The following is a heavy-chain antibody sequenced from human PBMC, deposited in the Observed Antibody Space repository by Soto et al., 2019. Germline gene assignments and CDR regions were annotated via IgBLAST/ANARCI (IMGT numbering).Heavy chain of an antibody. Sequence: QVQLVESGGGLVEPGGSLRLSCAASGFRFSDHYMTWIRQAPGKGLEWVSKISGGGTTMYYADSVKGRFTVSRENAKNSLYLQMNSLRAEDTAVYYCAGDPYYYGSAFWGQGTLVTVS. V-gene: IGHV3-11*01. CDR1: GFRFSDHY. CDR3: AGDPYYYGSAF. CDR2: ISGGGTTM. J-gene: IGHJ4*02. D-gene: IGHD3-10*01.